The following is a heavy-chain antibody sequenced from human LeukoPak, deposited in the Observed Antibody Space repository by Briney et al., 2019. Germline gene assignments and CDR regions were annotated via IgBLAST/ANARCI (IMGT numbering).Heavy chain of an antibody. V-gene: IGHV1-24*01. CDR3: ATCSSTSCYPYYYYMDV. CDR2: FDPEDGET. CDR1: GYTLTELS. D-gene: IGHD2-2*01. Sequence: ASVKVSCKVSGYTLTELSMHWVRQAPGKGLEWMGGFDPEDGETIYAQKFQGRVTMTEDTSTDTAYMELSSLRSEDTAVYYCATCSSTSCYPYYYYMDVWGKGTTVTVSS. J-gene: IGHJ6*03.